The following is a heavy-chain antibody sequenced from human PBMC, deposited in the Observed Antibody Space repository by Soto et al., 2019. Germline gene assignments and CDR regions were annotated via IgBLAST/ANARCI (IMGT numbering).Heavy chain of an antibody. CDR2: INHSGST. D-gene: IGHD6-6*01. CDR1: GGSFSGYY. V-gene: IGHV4-34*01. J-gene: IGHJ6*02. CDR3: ARGHSSSPWVSPYGMDV. Sequence: SETLSLTCAVYGGSFSGYYWSWIRQPPGKGLEWIGEINHSGSTNYNPSLKSRVTISVDTSKNQFSLKLSSVTAADTAVYYCARGHSSSPWVSPYGMDVWGQGTTVTVSS.